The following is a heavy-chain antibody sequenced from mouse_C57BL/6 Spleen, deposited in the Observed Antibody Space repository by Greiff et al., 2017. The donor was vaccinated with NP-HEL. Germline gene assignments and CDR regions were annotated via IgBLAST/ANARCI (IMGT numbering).Heavy chain of an antibody. V-gene: IGHV1-55*01. J-gene: IGHJ3*01. Sequence: QVQLQQPGAELVKPGASVKMSCKASGYTFTSYWITWVKQRPGQGLEWIGDIYPGSGSTNYNEKFKSKATLTVDTSSSTAYMQLSSLTSEDSAVYYCARSFYYGSSCPAWFAYWGQGTLVTVSA. CDR1: GYTFTSYW. CDR2: IYPGSGST. CDR3: ARSFYYGSSCPAWFAY. D-gene: IGHD1-1*01.